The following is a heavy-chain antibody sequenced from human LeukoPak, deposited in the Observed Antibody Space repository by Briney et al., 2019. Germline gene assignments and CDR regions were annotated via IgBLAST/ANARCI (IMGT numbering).Heavy chain of an antibody. CDR1: GYTSTSYG. V-gene: IGHV1-18*01. J-gene: IGHJ5*02. CDR2: ISAYNGNT. D-gene: IGHD3-10*01. Sequence: AASVKVSCKASGYTSTSYGISWVRQAPGQGLEWMGWISAYNGNTNYAQKLQGRVTMTTDTSTSTAYMELRSLRSDDTAVYYCARTKWFGELSGSWFDPWGQGTLVTVSS. CDR3: ARTKWFGELSGSWFDP.